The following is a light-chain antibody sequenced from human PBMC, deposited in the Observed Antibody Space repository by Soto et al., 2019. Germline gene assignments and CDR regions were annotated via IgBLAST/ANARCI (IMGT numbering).Light chain of an antibody. CDR1: QSVSYH. CDR3: QQRSNWPPIT. Sequence: EVVLTQSPATLSLSPGERATLSCRASQSVSYHMAWYQQKPGQAPRLLIYDASNRATGIPARFSGSGSGTDFTLTISSLEPEDFAVYYCQQRSNWPPITFGQGTRLEIK. CDR2: DAS. J-gene: IGKJ5*01. V-gene: IGKV3-11*01.